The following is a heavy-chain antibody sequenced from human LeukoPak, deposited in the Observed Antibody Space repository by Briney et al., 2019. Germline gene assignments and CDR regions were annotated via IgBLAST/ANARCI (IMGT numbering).Heavy chain of an antibody. CDR1: GVTFIDYD. CDR2: MSSGTTI. J-gene: IGHJ4*02. D-gene: IGHD4-11*01. Sequence: PGESLRLSCAASGVTFIDYDMSWVRKAPWKGLEWMSYMSSGTTIYYAESMKGRFTISRDNSKSSLYLHMNSLGAEDTAIYYCARVYRRNSYYAIDFWGQGTLVIVSS. CDR3: ARVYRRNSYYAIDF. V-gene: IGHV3-69-1*02.